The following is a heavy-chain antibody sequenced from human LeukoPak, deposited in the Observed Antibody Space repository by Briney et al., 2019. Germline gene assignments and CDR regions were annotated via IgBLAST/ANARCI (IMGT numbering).Heavy chain of an antibody. Sequence: SVKVSCKASGGTFSSYAISWVRQAPGQGLEWMGGIIPIFGTANYAQKYQGRVTITADKSTSTAYMELSSLRSEDTAVYYCARGTFATPFSWFDPWGQGTLVTVSS. J-gene: IGHJ5*02. CDR2: IIPIFGTA. CDR1: GGTFSSYA. V-gene: IGHV1-69*06. CDR3: ARGTFATPFSWFDP. D-gene: IGHD3-16*01.